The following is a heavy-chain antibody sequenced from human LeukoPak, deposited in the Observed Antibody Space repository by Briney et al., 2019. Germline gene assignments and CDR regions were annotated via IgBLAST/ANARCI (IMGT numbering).Heavy chain of an antibody. CDR3: ARGGNDYGDYDLWY. CDR1: GYTFTSYG. CDR2: ISAYNGNT. Sequence: ASVKVSCKASGYTFTSYGISWVRQAPGQGLEWMGWISAYNGNTNYAQKLQGRVTMTTDTSTSTAYMERRSLRSDDTAVYYCARGGNDYGDYDLWYWGQGTLVTVSS. J-gene: IGHJ4*02. V-gene: IGHV1-18*01. D-gene: IGHD4-17*01.